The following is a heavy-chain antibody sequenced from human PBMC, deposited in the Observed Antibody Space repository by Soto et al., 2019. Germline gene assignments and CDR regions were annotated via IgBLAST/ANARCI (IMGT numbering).Heavy chain of an antibody. J-gene: IGHJ4*02. CDR1: GGTFSSYA. CDR3: ARMAGGSDRAVGYLDY. CDR2: IIPIFGTA. Sequence: QVQLVQSGAEVKKPGSSVKVSCKASGGTFSSYAISWVRQAPGQGLEWMGGIIPIFGTANYAQKFQGRVTITADEAASTADVERSSLRSEGTAVYYGARMAGGSDRAVGYLDYWGQGTLVTVSS. V-gene: IGHV1-69*12. D-gene: IGHD1-26*01.